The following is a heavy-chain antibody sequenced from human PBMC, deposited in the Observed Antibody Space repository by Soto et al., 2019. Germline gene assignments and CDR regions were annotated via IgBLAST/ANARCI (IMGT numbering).Heavy chain of an antibody. Sequence: QVQLQQWGAGLLKPSETLSLTCAVYGGSFSGYYWSWIRQPPGKGLEWIGEINHIGSTNYNPSLKSRVTISVDTSKDQFSLKLSSVTAAATAVYYCARGRLVLVTMVRGVIAAFDIWGQGTMVTVSS. CDR1: GGSFSGYY. D-gene: IGHD3-10*01. CDR2: INHIGST. J-gene: IGHJ3*02. V-gene: IGHV4-34*01. CDR3: ARGRLVLVTMVRGVIAAFDI.